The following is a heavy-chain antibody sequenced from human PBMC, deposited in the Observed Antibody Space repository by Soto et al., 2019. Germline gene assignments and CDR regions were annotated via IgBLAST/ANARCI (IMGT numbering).Heavy chain of an antibody. V-gene: IGHV4-59*08. Sequence: QVQLQESGPGLVKPSETLSLTCTVSGGSINSYCWSWIRQPPGKGLEWIAYIFDSGNANYNPSLKSXXTXSXDXXKNQFSLKLTSVTAADTAVYYCARHRRTTVAKFYFDNWGQGALVTVSS. CDR3: ARHRRTTVAKFYFDN. J-gene: IGHJ4*02. CDR1: GGSINSYC. CDR2: IFDSGNA. D-gene: IGHD4-4*01.